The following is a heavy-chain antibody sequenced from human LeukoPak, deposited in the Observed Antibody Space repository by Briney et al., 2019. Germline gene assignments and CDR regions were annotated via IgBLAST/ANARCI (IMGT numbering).Heavy chain of an antibody. J-gene: IGHJ6*04. CDR2: ISYDGSNK. Sequence: PGGSLRLSCAASGFTFSSYAMHWFRQAPGKGLEWVAAISYDGSNKYYADSVKGRFTISRDNAKNSLYLQMNSLRAEDTAVYYCAELGITMIGGVWGKGTTVTISS. D-gene: IGHD3-10*02. CDR3: AELGITMIGGV. CDR1: GFTFSSYA. V-gene: IGHV3-30*04.